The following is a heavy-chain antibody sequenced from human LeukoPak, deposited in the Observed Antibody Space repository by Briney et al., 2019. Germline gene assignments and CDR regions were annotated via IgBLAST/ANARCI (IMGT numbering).Heavy chain of an antibody. CDR2: IYTSGST. Sequence: SETLSLTCTVSGGSISSGSYYWSWIRQPAGKGLEWIGRIYTSGSTNYNPSLKSRVTISVDTSKNRFSLKLSSVTAADTAVYYCARVFYDYYYGSGSNYFDYWGQGTLVTVSS. D-gene: IGHD3-10*01. J-gene: IGHJ4*02. CDR1: GGSISSGSYY. CDR3: ARVFYDYYYGSGSNYFDY. V-gene: IGHV4-61*02.